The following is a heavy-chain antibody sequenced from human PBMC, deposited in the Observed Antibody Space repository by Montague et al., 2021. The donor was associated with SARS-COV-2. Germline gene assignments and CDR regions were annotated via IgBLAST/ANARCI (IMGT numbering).Heavy chain of an antibody. CDR3: VVVVPAVRHRSDY. V-gene: IGHV4-34*01. J-gene: IGHJ4*02. CDR2: INHSGST. Sequence: SETLSLTCAVSGGSFSVYYWCWIRQPPGQGLEWIGEINHSGSTNSNPSLKSRVTISSDTSKNQFSLKLNSVTAADTAVYFCVVVVPAVRHRSDYWGQGTLVTVSS. CDR1: GGSFSVYY. D-gene: IGHD3-22*01.